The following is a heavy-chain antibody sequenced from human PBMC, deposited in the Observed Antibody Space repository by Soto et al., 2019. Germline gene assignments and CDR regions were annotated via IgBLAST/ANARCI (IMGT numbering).Heavy chain of an antibody. V-gene: IGHV3-30*18. CDR1: GFTFSSYG. CDR2: ISYDGSNK. J-gene: IGHJ6*03. D-gene: IGHD6-19*01. CDR3: AKDRKQEAVAFYYMDV. Sequence: QVQLVESGGGVVQPGRSLRLSCAASGFTFSSYGMHWVRQAPGKGLEWVAVISYDGSNKYYADSVKGRFTISRDNSKNTLYLQMNSLRAEDTAVHYCAKDRKQEAVAFYYMDVWGKGTTVTVSS.